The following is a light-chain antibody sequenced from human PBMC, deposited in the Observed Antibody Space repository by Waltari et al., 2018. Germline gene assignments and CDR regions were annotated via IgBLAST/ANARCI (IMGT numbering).Light chain of an antibody. CDR3: QKYGSSVLT. CDR2: GAS. CDR1: QSVTSNY. Sequence: EIVLTQSPGTLSLSPGGRATLSCRASQSVTSNYLAWYQQKPGQAPRLIMFGASTRATGIPDRFSGSGSGTDFTLTISRLEPEDFAVYYCQKYGSSVLTFGGGTKVEIK. V-gene: IGKV3-20*01. J-gene: IGKJ4*01.